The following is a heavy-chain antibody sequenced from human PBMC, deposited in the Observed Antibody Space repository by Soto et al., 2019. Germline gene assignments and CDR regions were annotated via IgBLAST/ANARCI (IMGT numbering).Heavy chain of an antibody. D-gene: IGHD2-8*01. J-gene: IGHJ5*02. CDR3: AKHHVTMLYQFDP. V-gene: IGHV3-23*01. CDR1: GFTFSSYA. CDR2: MSGSGGST. Sequence: GGSLRLSCAASGFTFSSYAMSWVRQAPGKGLEWVSAMSGSGGSTYYADSVKGRFTISRDNSKNPLYLQMNSLRTEDTAVYYCAKHHVTMLYQFDPWGQATLPTVSS.